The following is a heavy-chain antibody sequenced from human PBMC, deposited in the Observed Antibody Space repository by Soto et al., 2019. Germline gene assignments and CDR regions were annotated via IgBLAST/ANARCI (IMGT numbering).Heavy chain of an antibody. CDR2: IYYSGST. Sequence: QVQLQESGPGLVKPSETLSLTCTVSVSGGSVSTGGHYWRWIRQPPGKGLEWIGYIYYSGSTNSNPPLKSRVTISVDTSKNQFSLKLTSVTAADTAVYYCARGYYTSWYWFDRWGRGTLVTVSS. V-gene: IGHV4-61*08. J-gene: IGHJ2*01. CDR1: GGSVSTGGHY. D-gene: IGHD6-13*01. CDR3: ARGYYTSWYWFDR.